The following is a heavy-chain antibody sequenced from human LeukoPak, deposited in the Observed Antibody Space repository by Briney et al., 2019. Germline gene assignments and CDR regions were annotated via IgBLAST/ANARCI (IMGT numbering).Heavy chain of an antibody. D-gene: IGHD6-6*01. V-gene: IGHV4-34*01. CDR2: INHSGST. J-gene: IGHJ4*02. CDR3: ARTPGYSRSYRY. Sequence: PSETLSLTCAVDGGSFSGYYWSWIRQPPGKGLEWIGEINHSGSTNYNPSLKSRVTISVDTSKNQFSLKLTSATAADTAVYYCARTPGYSRSYRYWGQGILVTVSS. CDR1: GGSFSGYY.